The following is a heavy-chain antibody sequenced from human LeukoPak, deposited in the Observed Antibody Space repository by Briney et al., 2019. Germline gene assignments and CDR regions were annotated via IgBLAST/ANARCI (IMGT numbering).Heavy chain of an antibody. V-gene: IGHV3-23*01. J-gene: IGHJ6*02. CDR1: GFTFSSYA. D-gene: IGHD1-1*01. Sequence: GGSLRLSCAASGFTFSSYAMSWVRQAPGKGLEWVSAISGSGGSTYYADSVKGRFTISRDNSKNTLYLRMNSLRVEDTALYYCAKLRELVTYYYYYGLDVWGQGTTVTVSS. CDR3: AKLRELVTYYYYYGLDV. CDR2: ISGSGGST.